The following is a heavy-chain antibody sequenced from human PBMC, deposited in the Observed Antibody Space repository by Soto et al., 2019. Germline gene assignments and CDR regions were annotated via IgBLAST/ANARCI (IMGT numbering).Heavy chain of an antibody. V-gene: IGHV3-11*01. J-gene: IGHJ3*01. CDR3: ARIGAFYGTGIYGNSDVFDV. D-gene: IGHD3-10*01. CDR1: GFTFSDYY. CDR2: SSSTGAVI. Sequence: GGSLRLSCEASGFTFSDYYMTWVRQAPGKGLEWIAYSSSTGAVIYYADSVQGRFTISRDNPKNSLPLQMDSLRPEDTAVYYSARIGAFYGTGIYGNSDVFDVWGQATLVTVSS.